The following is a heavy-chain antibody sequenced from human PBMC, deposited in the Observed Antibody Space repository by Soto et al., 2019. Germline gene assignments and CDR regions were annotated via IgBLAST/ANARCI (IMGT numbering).Heavy chain of an antibody. Sequence: QVQLVQSGAEVKKPGASVKVSCKASGYTFTSYGFSWVRQAPGQGLEWMGWISAYNGNTNYAQKLQCRVTMNTDTSTSTAYMELKRLRSDDTAVYYCAGDWKEKVGATFYEWGQGTLVTVSS. CDR1: GYTFTSYG. CDR2: ISAYNGNT. V-gene: IGHV1-18*01. CDR3: AGDWKEKVGATFYE. J-gene: IGHJ4*02. D-gene: IGHD1-26*01.